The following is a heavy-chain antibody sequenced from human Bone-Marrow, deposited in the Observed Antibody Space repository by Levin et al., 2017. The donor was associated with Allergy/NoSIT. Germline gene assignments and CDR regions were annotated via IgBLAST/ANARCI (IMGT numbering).Heavy chain of an antibody. J-gene: IGHJ4*02. CDR3: TRDPEALDY. CDR1: GFTFSSYS. Sequence: ETLSLTCAASGFTFSSYSMNWVRQAPGKGLEWVSYIRSSGSPIFYADSVKGRFTISRDNAKNSLYLQMSSLRDEDTAVYYCTRDPEALDYWGQGTLVTVSS. V-gene: IGHV3-48*02. CDR2: IRSSGSPI.